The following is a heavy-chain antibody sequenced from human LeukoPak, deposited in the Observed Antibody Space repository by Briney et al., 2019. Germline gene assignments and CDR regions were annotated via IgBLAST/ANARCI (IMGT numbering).Heavy chain of an antibody. D-gene: IGHD6-19*01. CDR2: IYYSGST. J-gene: IGHJ3*02. V-gene: IGHV4-59*01. Sequence: SETLSLTCTVSGGAISSYYWSWIRQPPGKGLEWIGYIYYSGSTNYNPSLKSRVTISVDTSKNQFSLKLSSVTAADTAVYYCARVGWFDAFDIWGQGTMVTVSS. CDR1: GGAISSYY. CDR3: ARVGWFDAFDI.